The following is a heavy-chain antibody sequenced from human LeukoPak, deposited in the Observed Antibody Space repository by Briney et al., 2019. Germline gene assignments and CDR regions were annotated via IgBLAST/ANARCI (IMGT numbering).Heavy chain of an antibody. D-gene: IGHD3-22*01. V-gene: IGHV4-61*01. CDR2: MSPSGTT. CDR1: GDSVCSGNYY. J-gene: IGHJ4*02. Sequence: PSETLSLTCTVSGDSVCSGNYYLTWIRQPPGKGLDWITYMSPSGTTKYNPSLKSRVTTSVDTSRTQFSLRLSSVTAADTAMYYCAWGHDDRSGSLDYWGQGTLVTVSS. CDR3: AWGHDDRSGSLDY.